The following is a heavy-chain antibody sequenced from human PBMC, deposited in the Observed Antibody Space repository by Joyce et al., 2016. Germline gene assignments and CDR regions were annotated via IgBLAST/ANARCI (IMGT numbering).Heavy chain of an antibody. V-gene: IGHV3-30*01. CDR2: ISYDGSDK. CDR1: GFPFSGYA. D-gene: IGHD1-26*01. Sequence: VQLVESGGGVVQPGRSLRLASTASGFPFSGYAMHWVRQAQGKGLEWVERISYDGSDKSYSDAVKGRFTISRDNSKNTLYLEMNGLRPEDTAVYYGTEGGDYWGQGTLVLVSS. CDR3: TEGGDY. J-gene: IGHJ4*02.